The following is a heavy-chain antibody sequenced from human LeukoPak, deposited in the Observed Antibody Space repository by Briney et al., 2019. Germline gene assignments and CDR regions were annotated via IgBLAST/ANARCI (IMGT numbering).Heavy chain of an antibody. D-gene: IGHD3-22*01. V-gene: IGHV3-48*03. Sequence: GGSLRLSCAASGFTFSSYEMNWVRQAPGKGLEWVSYISSSGSTIYYADSVKGRFTISRDNAKNSLYLQMNSLRAEDTAVYYCARGQENYYDSSGTIDYWGQGTLVTVSS. CDR2: ISSSGSTI. J-gene: IGHJ4*01. CDR1: GFTFSSYE. CDR3: ARGQENYYDSSGTIDY.